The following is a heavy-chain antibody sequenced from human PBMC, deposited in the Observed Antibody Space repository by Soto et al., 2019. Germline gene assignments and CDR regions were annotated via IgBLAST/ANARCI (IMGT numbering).Heavy chain of an antibody. D-gene: IGHD6-13*01. CDR3: AIEVRRSNQFEH. CDR2: FDLENGET. CDR1: GYTLTELS. J-gene: IGHJ4*02. V-gene: IGHV1-24*01. Sequence: ASVKVSCKVSGYTLTELSIHWVRQAPGEGLEWKGGFDLENGETIYGQRFQGRVTMSEESSGDTPYMGLSSLRSEDTAVYYGAIEVRRSNQFEHWGQRTMVTVSS.